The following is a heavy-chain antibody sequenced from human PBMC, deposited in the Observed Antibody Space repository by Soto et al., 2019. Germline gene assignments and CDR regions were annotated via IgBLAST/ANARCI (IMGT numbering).Heavy chain of an antibody. CDR3: ARAYYGSGSYIYYYYYMDV. CDR1: GYTFTSYD. D-gene: IGHD3-10*01. CDR2: MNPNSGNT. J-gene: IGHJ6*03. Sequence: VQLLQSGAEVKKPGASVKVSCKASGYTFTSYDINWVRQATGQGLEWMGWMNPNSGNTGYAQKFQGRVTMTRNTSISTAYMELSSLRSEDTAVYYCARAYYGSGSYIYYYYYMDVWGKGTTVTVSS. V-gene: IGHV1-8*01.